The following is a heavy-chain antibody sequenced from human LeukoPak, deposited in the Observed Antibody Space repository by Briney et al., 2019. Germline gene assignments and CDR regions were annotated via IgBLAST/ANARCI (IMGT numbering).Heavy chain of an antibody. J-gene: IGHJ4*02. V-gene: IGHV3-74*01. Sequence: GGSLRLSCAASGFTFSSYWMHWVRQAPGKGLVWVSLIKSGGTSTNYADSVKGRFTISRDNAKNTLYLQMNSLRAEDTAVYYCAKHVGYCSSNSCYFDYWGQGTLVTVSS. D-gene: IGHD2-2*01. CDR2: IKSGGTST. CDR3: AKHVGYCSSNSCYFDY. CDR1: GFTFSSYW.